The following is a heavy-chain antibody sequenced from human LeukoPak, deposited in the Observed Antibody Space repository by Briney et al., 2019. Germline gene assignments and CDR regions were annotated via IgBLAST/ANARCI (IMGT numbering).Heavy chain of an antibody. D-gene: IGHD3-3*01. CDR3: AKVAVLRFWGPGYFDF. V-gene: IGHV3-7*03. CDR2: IKEDGSEK. J-gene: IGHJ2*01. Sequence: PGGSLRLSCAASGLNFSSRWMNWVRQAPGQGLEWVASIKEDGSEKHYVDSVKGRFTISRDNGKNSLYLQMNSLRAEDTAVYYCAKVAVLRFWGPGYFDFWGRGTLVTVSS. CDR1: GLNFSSRW.